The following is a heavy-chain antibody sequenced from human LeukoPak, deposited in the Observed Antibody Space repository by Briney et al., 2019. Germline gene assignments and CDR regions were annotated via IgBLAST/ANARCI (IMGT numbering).Heavy chain of an antibody. Sequence: PGGSLRLSCAASRFTFNIYSMNWVRQAPGKGPEWVSSISSGSSYIYYADSVKGRFTISRDNAENSLYLQMNSLRAEDTAVYYCARGLGLRTGNWYFDLWGRGTLVTVSS. V-gene: IGHV3-21*01. D-gene: IGHD1-1*01. CDR2: ISSGSSYI. CDR3: ARGLGLRTGNWYFDL. J-gene: IGHJ2*01. CDR1: RFTFNIYS.